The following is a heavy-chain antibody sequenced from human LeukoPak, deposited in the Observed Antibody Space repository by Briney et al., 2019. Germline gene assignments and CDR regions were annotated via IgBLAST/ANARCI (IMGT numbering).Heavy chain of an antibody. D-gene: IGHD1-26*01. J-gene: IGHJ4*02. CDR2: LTSRSVT. V-gene: IGHV3-23*05. CDR3: ARATLDWGYYFDY. Sequence: GGSLRLSCAASGFIFSHYGMNWVRQAPGKGLEWVSGLTSRSVTYYADSVRGRFTVSRDNSKNMVWLQMNSLRAEDTAVYYCARATLDWGYYFDYWGQGTLVTVSS. CDR1: GFIFSHYG.